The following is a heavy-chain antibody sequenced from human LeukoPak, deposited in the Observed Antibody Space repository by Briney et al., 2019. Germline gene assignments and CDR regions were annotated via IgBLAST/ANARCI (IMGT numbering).Heavy chain of an antibody. Sequence: ASVKVSCKASGYTFTSYAMHLVRQAPGQRLEWMGWINAGNGNTKYSQKFQGRVTITRDTSASTAYMELSSLRSEDTAVYYCARVRYCSGGSCPLPDYWGQGTLVTVSS. CDR1: GYTFTSYA. J-gene: IGHJ4*02. CDR3: ARVRYCSGGSCPLPDY. D-gene: IGHD2-15*01. V-gene: IGHV1-3*01. CDR2: INAGNGNT.